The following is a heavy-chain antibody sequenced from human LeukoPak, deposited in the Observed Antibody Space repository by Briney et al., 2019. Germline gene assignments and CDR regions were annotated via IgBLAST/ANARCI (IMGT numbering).Heavy chain of an antibody. CDR3: AKDRTRVVVTPPGGY. J-gene: IGHJ4*02. CDR2: ISGSGGST. CDR1: RFTLSSSA. D-gene: IGHD2-21*02. Sequence: RGSLRHSSAPPRFTLSSSATSSVPPAPREGRGCVSPISGSGGSTYYADSVKGRFSICRDNSKNTLYQQMNSLRAEDTAVYYCAKDRTRVVVTPPGGYWGQGTLVTVSS. V-gene: IGHV3-23*01.